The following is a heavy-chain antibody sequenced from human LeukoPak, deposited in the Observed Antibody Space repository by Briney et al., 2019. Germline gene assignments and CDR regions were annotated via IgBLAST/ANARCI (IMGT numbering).Heavy chain of an antibody. V-gene: IGHV4-4*07. CDR2: IYTSGST. CDR3: ARGDIVVVPAAIIGGGYYYYMDV. Sequence: SETLSLTCTVSGGSISSYYWSWIRQPAGKGLEWIGRIYTSGSTNYNPSLKSRVTMSVDTSKNQFSLKLSSVTAADTAVYYCARGDIVVVPAAIIGGGYYYYMDVWGKGTTVTVSS. CDR1: GGSISSYY. D-gene: IGHD2-2*01. J-gene: IGHJ6*03.